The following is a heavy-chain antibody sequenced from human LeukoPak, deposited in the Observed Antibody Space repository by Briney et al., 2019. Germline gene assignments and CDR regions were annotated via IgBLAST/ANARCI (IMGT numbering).Heavy chain of an antibody. Sequence: GGSLRLSFAASGFPFSSYSMNWVRQAPGKGLEWVSYISSSSSIIYYADSVKGRFTISRDNAKNSLYLQMNRLRAEDTAVYYCARSYLGGFDYWGQGTLVTVSS. CDR3: ARSYLGGFDY. CDR1: GFPFSSYS. V-gene: IGHV3-48*01. D-gene: IGHD3-16*01. J-gene: IGHJ4*02. CDR2: ISSSSSII.